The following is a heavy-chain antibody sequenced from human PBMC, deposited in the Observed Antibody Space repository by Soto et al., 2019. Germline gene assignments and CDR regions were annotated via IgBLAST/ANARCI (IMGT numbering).Heavy chain of an antibody. J-gene: IGHJ5*01. D-gene: IGHD2-21*01. CDR1: GFSFSINGVA. CDR3: AHKSDGARGFKS. V-gene: IGHV2-5*02. CDR2: IYWDDDQ. Sequence: QITLKESGPTLVKPPQTLTLTCTFSGFSFSINGVAVGWIRQHPGKALEGLALIYWDDDQRYNPSLKNRLTLTNDPSRNQVVLTLTIIDPVDTATYYCAHKSDGARGFKSWGQGTLVTVSS.